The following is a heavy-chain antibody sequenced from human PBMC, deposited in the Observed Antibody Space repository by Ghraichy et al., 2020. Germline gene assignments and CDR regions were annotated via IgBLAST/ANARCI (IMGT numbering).Heavy chain of an antibody. V-gene: IGHV3-64*01. D-gene: IGHD2-2*01. Sequence: GGSLRLSCAASGFTFSSYAMHWVRQAPGKGLEYVSAISSNGGSTYYANSVKGRFTISRDNSKNTLYLQMGSLRAEDMAVYYCARDRAPCRSTSCYGYYYYGMDVWGQGTTVTVSS. J-gene: IGHJ6*02. CDR2: ISSNGGST. CDR1: GFTFSSYA. CDR3: ARDRAPCRSTSCYGYYYYGMDV.